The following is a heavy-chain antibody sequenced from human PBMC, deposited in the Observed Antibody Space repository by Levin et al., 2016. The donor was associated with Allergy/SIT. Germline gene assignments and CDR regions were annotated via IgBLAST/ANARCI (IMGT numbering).Heavy chain of an antibody. CDR1: GGSMRSTNYY. CDR2: IYYSGST. Sequence: SETLSLTCTVSGGSMRSTNYYWGWIRQPPGKGLEWTGSIYYSGSTYYNPSLKSRVTISVDKSKNQFSLKLSSVTAADTAVYYCARGNFPDYGGNAPFDYWGQGTLVTVSS. V-gene: IGHV4-39*07. J-gene: IGHJ4*02. CDR3: ARGNFPDYGGNAPFDY. D-gene: IGHD4-23*01.